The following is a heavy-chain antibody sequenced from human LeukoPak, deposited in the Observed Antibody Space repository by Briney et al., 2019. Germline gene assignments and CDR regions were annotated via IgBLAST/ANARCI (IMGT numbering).Heavy chain of an antibody. D-gene: IGHD3-10*01. CDR1: GFAFSGFS. J-gene: IGHJ4*02. CDR3: ARAGSHWHYVY. Sequence: GGSLRLSCAASGFAFSGFSMSWVRQSPTKGLEWVANIKQDGSERYYVDSVKGRFTISRDNAKNSLSLQMNNLRVEDTAVYYCARAGSHWHYVYWGQGTVVTVSS. V-gene: IGHV3-7*01. CDR2: IKQDGSER.